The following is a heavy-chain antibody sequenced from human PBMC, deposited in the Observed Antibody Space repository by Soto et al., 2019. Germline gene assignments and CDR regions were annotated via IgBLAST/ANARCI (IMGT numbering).Heavy chain of an antibody. CDR2: IYYSGST. CDR3: ARVDDYGDYALDY. V-gene: IGHV4-59*01. D-gene: IGHD4-17*01. J-gene: IGHJ4*02. CDR1: GGSISSYY. Sequence: ETLSLTCTVSGGSISSYYWSWIRQPPGKGLEWIGYIYYSGSTNYNPSLKSRVTISVDTSKNQFSLKLSSVTAADTAVYYCARVDDYGDYALDYWGQGTLVTVSS.